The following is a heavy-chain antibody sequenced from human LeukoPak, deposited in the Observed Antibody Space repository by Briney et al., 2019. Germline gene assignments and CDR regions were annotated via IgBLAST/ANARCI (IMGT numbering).Heavy chain of an antibody. V-gene: IGHV3-21*01. CDR1: GFTFSSYS. Sequence: GGALRLSCAASGFTFSSYSMNWVRQAPGKGLEWVSSISSSSSYIYYADSVKGRFTISRDNAKNSLYLQMNSLRAEDTAVYYCARAWFWELWARPLFDYWGQGTLVTVSS. D-gene: IGHD3-10*01. CDR3: ARAWFWELWARPLFDY. J-gene: IGHJ4*02. CDR2: ISSSSSYI.